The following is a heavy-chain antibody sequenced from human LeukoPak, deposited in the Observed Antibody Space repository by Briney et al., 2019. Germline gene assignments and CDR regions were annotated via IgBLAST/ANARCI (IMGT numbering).Heavy chain of an antibody. V-gene: IGHV6-1*01. CDR3: ARDVATSGWYTFDY. D-gene: IGHD6-19*01. J-gene: IGHJ4*02. Sequence: SQTLSVTCAISGDSVSSINGAWNWVRQSPSRGLEWLGRTYYRSKWYYDYASSMQGRISINPDASKNQFSLLLHSVTPEDTAVYYCARDVATSGWYTFDYWGQGSLVTVSS. CDR2: TYYRSKWYY. CDR1: GDSVSSINGA.